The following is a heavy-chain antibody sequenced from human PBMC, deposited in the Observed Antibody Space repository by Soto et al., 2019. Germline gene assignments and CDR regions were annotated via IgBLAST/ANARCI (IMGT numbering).Heavy chain of an antibody. CDR3: ARDSVASSWSGDYYYYGMDV. J-gene: IGHJ6*02. CDR2: IYYSGST. Sequence: SETLSLTCTVSGGSISSYYWSWIRQPPGKGLEWIGYIYYSGSTNYNPSLKSRVTISVDTSKNQFSPKLSSVTAADTAVYYCARDSVASSWSGDYYYYGMDVWGQGTTVTVSS. CDR1: GGSISSYY. V-gene: IGHV4-59*01. D-gene: IGHD6-13*01.